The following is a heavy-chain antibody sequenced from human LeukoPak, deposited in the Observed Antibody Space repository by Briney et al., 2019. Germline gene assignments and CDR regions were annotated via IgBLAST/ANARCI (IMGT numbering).Heavy chain of an antibody. CDR2: IGGSGGST. CDR3: AKVRHIAAYYYGMDV. V-gene: IGHV3-23*01. Sequence: PGGSLRLSCAASGFTFSSYAMSWVRQAPGRGLEWVSAIGGSGGSTYYADSVKGRFTISRDNSKNTLYLQMNSLRAEDTAVYYCAKVRHIAAYYYGMDVWGQGTTVTVSS. D-gene: IGHD6-13*01. J-gene: IGHJ6*02. CDR1: GFTFSSYA.